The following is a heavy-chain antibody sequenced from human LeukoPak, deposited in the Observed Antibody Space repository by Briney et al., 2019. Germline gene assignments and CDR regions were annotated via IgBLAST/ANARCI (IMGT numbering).Heavy chain of an antibody. CDR2: IDPSDSYT. Sequence: GESLRIPCKGSGYSFTSYWISWVRQMPGKGLEWMGRIDPSDSYTNYSPSFQGHVTISADKSISTAYLQWSSLKASDTAMYYCARQGGDIVVVPAALSWGQGTLVTVSS. D-gene: IGHD2-2*01. CDR3: ARQGGDIVVVPAALS. J-gene: IGHJ4*02. V-gene: IGHV5-10-1*01. CDR1: GYSFTSYW.